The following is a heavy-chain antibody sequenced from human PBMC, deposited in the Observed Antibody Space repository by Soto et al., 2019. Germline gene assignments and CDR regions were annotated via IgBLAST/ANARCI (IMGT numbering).Heavy chain of an antibody. CDR2: IYHSGST. CDR3: SSLGGVVTAIPLIDY. CDR1: GGSISSSNW. Sequence: SETLSLTCAVSGGSISSSNWWSWVRQPPGKGLEWIGGIYHSGSTNYNPSLKSRVTISVDTSKSQFSLKLSSVTAADTAVYYCSSLGGVVTAIPLIDYWGQRTLVTVSS. V-gene: IGHV4-4*02. J-gene: IGHJ4*02. D-gene: IGHD2-21*02.